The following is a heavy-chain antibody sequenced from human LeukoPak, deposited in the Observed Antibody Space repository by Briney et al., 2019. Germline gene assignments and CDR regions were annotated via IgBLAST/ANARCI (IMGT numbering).Heavy chain of an antibody. J-gene: IGHJ2*01. D-gene: IGHD3-22*01. CDR1: GGSFSGYY. V-gene: IGHV4-59*01. Sequence: SETLSLTCAVYGGSFSGYYWSWIRQPPGKGPEWIGYIYYSRSTNYNPSLKSRVITSVDTSKNQFSLKLTSVIAADTAVYYCARVTWEYSYESSGNPGWYFDLWGRGTLVTVSS. CDR3: ARVTWEYSYESSGNPGWYFDL. CDR2: IYYSRST.